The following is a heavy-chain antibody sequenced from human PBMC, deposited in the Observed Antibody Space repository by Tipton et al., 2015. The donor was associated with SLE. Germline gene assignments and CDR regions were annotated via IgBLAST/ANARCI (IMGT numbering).Heavy chain of an antibody. J-gene: IGHJ5*02. V-gene: IGHV4-39*01. D-gene: IGHD5-12*01. CDR2: GYYSGRT. CDR3: ARHILGYSNGCFLGAIFDP. CDR1: GGSFSGYF. Sequence: TLSLTCAVYGGSFSGYFWGWIRQPPGKGLEWIGSGYYSGRTYYNPSLKSRVTISADTSKNQFSLTLSSVTAADTAVYYCARHILGYSNGCFLGAIFDPWGQGTPVTVSS.